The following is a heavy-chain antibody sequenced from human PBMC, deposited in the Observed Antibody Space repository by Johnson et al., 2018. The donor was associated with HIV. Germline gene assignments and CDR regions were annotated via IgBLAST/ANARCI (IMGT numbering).Heavy chain of an antibody. J-gene: IGHJ3*02. CDR3: AKVNLGYCSGGSCYNAFDI. CDR2: ISYDGSNK. V-gene: IGHV3-33*05. Sequence: QLVESGGGVVQPGGSLRLSCAASGFTFSSYGMHWVRQAPGKGLEWVAVISYDGSNKYYADSVNGRFTISRDNSKNTLYLQMNSLRAADTALYYCAKVNLGYCSGGSCYNAFDIWGQGTMVTVSS. CDR1: GFTFSSYG. D-gene: IGHD2-15*01.